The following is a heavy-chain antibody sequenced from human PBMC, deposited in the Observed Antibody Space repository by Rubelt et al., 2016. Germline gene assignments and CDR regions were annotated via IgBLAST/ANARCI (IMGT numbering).Heavy chain of an antibody. D-gene: IGHD1-26*01. J-gene: IGHJ6*02. CDR3: AKDRVGSYFRYYYYGMDV. CDR1: GFTFDDYA. V-gene: IGHV3-9*01. Sequence: EVQLVESGGGLVQPGRSLRLSCAASGFTFDDYAMHWVRQAPGKGLEWVSGEGRFTISRDNAKNSLYLQMNRLRAEDTALYYCAKDRVGSYFRYYYYGMDVWGQGTTVTVSS.